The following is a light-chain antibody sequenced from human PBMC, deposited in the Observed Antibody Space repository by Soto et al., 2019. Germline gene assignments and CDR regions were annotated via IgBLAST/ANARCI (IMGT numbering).Light chain of an antibody. V-gene: IGKV2-28*01. CDR3: MQALQTPWT. CDR2: LGS. CDR1: QSLLHSNGYNY. Sequence: DIVMTQSPLSLPVTPGAPASISCRSSQSLLHSNGYNYLDWYLQKPGQSPQLLIYLGSNRASGVPDRFSGSGSGTDFTLKISRVEAEDVGVYYCMQALQTPWTFGQGTKVDNK. J-gene: IGKJ1*01.